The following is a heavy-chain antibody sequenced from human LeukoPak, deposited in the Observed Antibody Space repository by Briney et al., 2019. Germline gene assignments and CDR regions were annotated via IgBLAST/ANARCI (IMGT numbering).Heavy chain of an antibody. V-gene: IGHV1-2*02. J-gene: IGHJ4*02. CDR1: GYTFTGYY. CDR3: ASDYVPAYYYDSSGYYDY. D-gene: IGHD3-22*01. CDR2: INPNSGGT. Sequence: ASVKVSCKASGYTFTGYYMHWVRQAPGQGLEWMGWINPNSGGTNYAQKFQGRVTMTRDTSISTAYIEPSRLRSDDTAVYYCASDYVPAYYYDSSGYYDYWGQGTLVTVSS.